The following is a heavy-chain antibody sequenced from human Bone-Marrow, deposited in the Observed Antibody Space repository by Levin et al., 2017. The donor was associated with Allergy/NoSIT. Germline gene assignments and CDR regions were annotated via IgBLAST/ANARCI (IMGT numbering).Heavy chain of an antibody. CDR3: ARDSEPTVTTLFDF. CDR2: IWYDGSNK. CDR1: GFTFSSHA. V-gene: IGHV3-33*01. Sequence: GGSLRLSCAASGFTFSSHAMHWVRQAPGKGPEWVAVIWYDGSNKYYGDSVKGRFTISRDNSKNILYLQMNGLRAEDTAVYYCARDSEPTVTTLFDFWGQGRLVPVPS. D-gene: IGHD4-11*01. J-gene: IGHJ4*03.